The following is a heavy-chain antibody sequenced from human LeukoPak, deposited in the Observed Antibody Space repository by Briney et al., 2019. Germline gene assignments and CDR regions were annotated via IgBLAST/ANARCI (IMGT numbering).Heavy chain of an antibody. CDR2: IKSKNVGETT. Sequence: GGSLRLSCVVSGLTFDNAWMSWVRQAPGKGLGWVGRIKSKNVGETTEYAAAVQGRFTISRDDSKDTVFLQMSSLKTEDTAVYYCTTGPGNSGYWGQGTLVTVSS. J-gene: IGHJ4*02. D-gene: IGHD4-23*01. V-gene: IGHV3-15*01. CDR3: TTGPGNSGY. CDR1: GLTFDNAW.